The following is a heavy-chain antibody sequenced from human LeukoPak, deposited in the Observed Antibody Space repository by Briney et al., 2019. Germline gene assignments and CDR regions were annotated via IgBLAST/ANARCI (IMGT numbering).Heavy chain of an antibody. CDR1: GYSFTRYF. D-gene: IGHD3-10*01. CDR3: ARGKVVTMVRGVITTYFDY. J-gene: IGHJ4*02. CDR2: IIPSDGST. Sequence: GASVKVSCKASGYSFTRYFIHWVRQAPGQGLEWMGIIIPSDGSTSYAQKFQGRVTMTRGTSTSTVYMELSSLRSEDTAVYYCARGKVVTMVRGVITTYFDYWGQGTLVTVSS. V-gene: IGHV1-46*01.